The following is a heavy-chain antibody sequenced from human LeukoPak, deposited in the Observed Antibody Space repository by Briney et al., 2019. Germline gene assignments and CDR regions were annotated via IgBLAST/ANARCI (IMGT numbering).Heavy chain of an antibody. CDR1: GYSFTNYW. Sequence: GESLKISCKGSGYSFTNYWIGWVRQLPGKGLEWMAIIYPGDSDTKYSPSFQGQVTISADKSINTAYLQWRSLKASDTAMYYCARCFPYYYGSGTPSVFDIWGQGTMVTVSS. V-gene: IGHV5-51*01. J-gene: IGHJ3*02. CDR2: IYPGDSDT. CDR3: ARCFPYYYGSGTPSVFDI. D-gene: IGHD3-10*01.